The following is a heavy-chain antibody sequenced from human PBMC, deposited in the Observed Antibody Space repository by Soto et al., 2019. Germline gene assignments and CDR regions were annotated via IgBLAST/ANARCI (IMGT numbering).Heavy chain of an antibody. Sequence: SETLSLTCTFSGGSISSYYWSLIRQPPGKGLEWIGYIYYSGSTNYNPSLKSRVTISVDTSKNQFSLKLSSVTAADTAVYYCARTRYSSSWYYFDYWGQGTLVTVSS. J-gene: IGHJ4*02. V-gene: IGHV4-59*01. CDR3: ARTRYSSSWYYFDY. D-gene: IGHD6-13*01. CDR2: IYYSGST. CDR1: GGSISSYY.